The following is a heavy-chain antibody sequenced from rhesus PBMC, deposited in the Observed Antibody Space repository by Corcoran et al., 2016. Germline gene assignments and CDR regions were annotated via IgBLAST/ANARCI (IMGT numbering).Heavy chain of an antibody. V-gene: IGHV4-160*01. D-gene: IGHD4-23*01. CDR2: IYGRGVST. Sequence: QVQLQESGPGLVKPSETLSLTCAVSGGSISSNYWSWIRQAPGKGLGWIGRIYGRGVSTDYNPPLKSRVTTSTSTSKNQFSLKLSSVTAADTAVYYCARDAVTPVFDYWGQGVLVTVSS. J-gene: IGHJ4*01. CDR3: ARDAVTPVFDY. CDR1: GGSISSNY.